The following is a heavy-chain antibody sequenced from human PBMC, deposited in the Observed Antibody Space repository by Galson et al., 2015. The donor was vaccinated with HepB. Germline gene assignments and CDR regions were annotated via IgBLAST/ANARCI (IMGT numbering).Heavy chain of an antibody. Sequence: SLRLSCAASGFTFSDHGMLWVRQAPGKGLEWVALTWHDGSKSFYATSVKRGFTNARNNSQNTLYLHMSNLRAEDTAIYYCSREAHIAAPASFDYWGQGTLVTVSA. V-gene: IGHV3-33*08. CDR1: GFTFSDHG. CDR3: SREAHIAAPASFDY. D-gene: IGHD6-25*01. CDR2: TWHDGSKS. J-gene: IGHJ4*02.